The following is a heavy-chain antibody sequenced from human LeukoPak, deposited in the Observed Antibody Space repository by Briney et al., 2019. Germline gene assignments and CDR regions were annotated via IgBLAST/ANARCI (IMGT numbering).Heavy chain of an antibody. CDR1: GGSISSSSYY. V-gene: IGHV4-39*07. Sequence: SETLSLTCAVSGGSISSSSYYWGWIRQPPGKGLEWIGSFHYSGSTYYNPSLKSRVTISVDTSKNQFSLKLSSVTAADTAVYYCARVYYDILTGYENLDYWGQGTLVTVSS. CDR3: ARVYYDILTGYENLDY. D-gene: IGHD3-9*01. J-gene: IGHJ4*02. CDR2: FHYSGST.